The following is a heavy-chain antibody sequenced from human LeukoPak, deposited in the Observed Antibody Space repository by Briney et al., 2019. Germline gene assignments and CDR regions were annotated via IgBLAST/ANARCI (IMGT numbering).Heavy chain of an antibody. J-gene: IGHJ3*02. CDR3: AKRGGAVRRHDAFDI. V-gene: IGHV3-30*04. CDR2: ISYDGSNK. Sequence: PGRSLRLSCAASGFTFSSYAMHWVRQAPGKGLEWVAVISYDGSNKYYADSVKGRFTISRDNSKNTLYLQMNSLRAEDTALYYCAKRGGAVRRHDAFDIWGQGTMVTVSS. CDR1: GFTFSSYA. D-gene: IGHD3-16*01.